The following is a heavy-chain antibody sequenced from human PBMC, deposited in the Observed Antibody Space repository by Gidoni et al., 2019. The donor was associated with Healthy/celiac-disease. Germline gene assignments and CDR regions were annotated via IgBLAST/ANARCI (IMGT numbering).Heavy chain of an antibody. D-gene: IGHD3-9*01. CDR1: GFTFSSYS. J-gene: IGHJ4*02. V-gene: IGHV3-21*01. CDR3: ARGHYDILTGYYSHFDY. CDR2: ISSSSSYI. Sequence: EVQLVESGGGLVKPGGSLRLSCAASGFTFSSYSMNWVRQAPGKGLEWVSSISSSSSYIYYADSVKGRFTISRDNAKNSLYLQMNSLRAEDTAVYYCARGHYDILTGYYSHFDYWGQGTLVTVSS.